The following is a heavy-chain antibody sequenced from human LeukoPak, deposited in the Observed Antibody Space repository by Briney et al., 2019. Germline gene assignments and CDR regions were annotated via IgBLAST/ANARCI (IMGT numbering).Heavy chain of an antibody. J-gene: IGHJ1*01. CDR2: IKQDGSEK. D-gene: IGHD3-22*01. CDR3: ATYSSLNAREFQY. CDR1: GFTLSKHW. Sequence: GGSLRLSCAASGFTLSKHWMTWVRQAPGKGLECVAIIKQDGSEKYYVNSVKGRFTISRDNAKNSLYLQMNSLRAEDTAVYYCATYSSLNAREFQYWGQGTLVTVSS. V-gene: IGHV3-7*01.